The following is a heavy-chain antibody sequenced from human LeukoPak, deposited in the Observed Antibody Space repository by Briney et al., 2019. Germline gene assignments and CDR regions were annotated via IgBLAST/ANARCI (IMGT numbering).Heavy chain of an antibody. CDR1: GFTFSSYA. D-gene: IGHD3-16*01. V-gene: IGHV3-30-3*01. CDR3: ARDGVILGDGRGWYFDL. J-gene: IGHJ2*01. Sequence: SGGSLRLSCAASGFTFSSYAMHWVRQAPGKGLEWVAVISYDGSNKYYADSVKGRFTISRDNSKNTLYLQMNSLRAEDTAVYYCARDGVILGDGRGWYFDLWGRGTLVTVSS. CDR2: ISYDGSNK.